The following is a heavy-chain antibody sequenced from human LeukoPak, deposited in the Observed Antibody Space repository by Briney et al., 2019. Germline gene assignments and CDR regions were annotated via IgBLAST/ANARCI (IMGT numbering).Heavy chain of an antibody. D-gene: IGHD1-26*01. CDR2: TYYRSKWYN. CDR3: ARDAPGSSYFDY. J-gene: IGHJ4*02. V-gene: IGHV6-1*01. CDR1: GESVSSNSGV. Sequence: SQTLSLTCAISGESVSSNSGVWNWIRQSPSRGLERLGRTYYRSKWYNHYAVSVKSRITINPDTSKNQFSLQLNSVSPEDTAVYYCARDAPGSSYFDYWGQGTLVTVSS.